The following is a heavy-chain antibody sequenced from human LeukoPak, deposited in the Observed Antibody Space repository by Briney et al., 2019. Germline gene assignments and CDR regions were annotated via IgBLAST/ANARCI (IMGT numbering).Heavy chain of an antibody. CDR2: INPNSGGT. J-gene: IGHJ4*02. D-gene: IGHD6-19*01. CDR3: ARATRLAVGDY. Sequence: GASVKVSCKASGYTFTGYYMHWVRQAPGQGLEWMGWINPNSGGTNYAQEFQGRVTMTRDTSISTAYMELSRLRSDDTAVYYCARATRLAVGDYWGQGTLVTVSS. CDR1: GYTFTGYY. V-gene: IGHV1-2*02.